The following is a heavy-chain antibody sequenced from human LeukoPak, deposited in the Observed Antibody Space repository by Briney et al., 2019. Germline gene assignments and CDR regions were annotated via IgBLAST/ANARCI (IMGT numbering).Heavy chain of an antibody. D-gene: IGHD3-10*01. V-gene: IGHV4-4*07. CDR1: GDSISNHY. CDR2: IYTSGNT. CDR3: SRQNPMVRGYYFDY. Sequence: SGTLSLTCTVSGDSISNHYWSWIRQPAGQGLEWIGRIYTSGNTNYNHSLKSRVTMSVDTSKNQFSLKLSSVTAADTAVYYCSRQNPMVRGYYFDYWGQGTLVSVSS. J-gene: IGHJ4*02.